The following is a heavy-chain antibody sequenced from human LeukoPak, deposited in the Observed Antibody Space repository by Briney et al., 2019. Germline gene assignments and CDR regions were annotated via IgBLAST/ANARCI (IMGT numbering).Heavy chain of an antibody. D-gene: IGHD6-25*01. Sequence: SQTLSLTCTVSGGSISSGGYYWSWIRQHPGKGLEWIGYVYYSGSTYYNPSLKSRVTISVDTSKNQFSLKLSSVTAADTAVYYCARGRGNYYYYGMDVWGQGTTVSVSS. V-gene: IGHV4-31*03. CDR3: ARGRGNYYYYGMDV. CDR1: GGSISSGGYY. CDR2: VYYSGST. J-gene: IGHJ6*02.